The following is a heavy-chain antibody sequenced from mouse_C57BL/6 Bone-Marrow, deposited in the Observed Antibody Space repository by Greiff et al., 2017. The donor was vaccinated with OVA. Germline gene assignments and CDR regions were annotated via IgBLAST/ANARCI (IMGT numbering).Heavy chain of an antibody. Sequence: VQLQQPGAELVRPGSSVKLSCKASGYTFTSYWMHWVKQRPIQGLEWIGNIDPSDSETYYNQKFKDKATLTVDKSSSTAYMQISSLTSEDSAVYYSARRPCYCGSNLFDYWCQGTTLTVSS. D-gene: IGHD1-1*01. CDR2: IDPSDSET. CDR1: GYTFTSYW. V-gene: IGHV1-52*01. CDR3: ARRPCYCGSNLFDY. J-gene: IGHJ2*01.